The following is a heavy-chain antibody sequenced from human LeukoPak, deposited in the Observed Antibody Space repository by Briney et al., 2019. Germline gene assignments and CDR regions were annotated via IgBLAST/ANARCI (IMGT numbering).Heavy chain of an antibody. D-gene: IGHD3-10*01. V-gene: IGHV4-34*01. J-gene: IGHJ6*03. CDR3: ATYYYGSGSYSMDV. CDR1: GGSFSGYY. Sequence: SETLSLTCAVYGGSFSGYYWSWIRQPPGKGLEWIGEINHSGSTNYNPSLKSRVTISVDTSKNQFSLKLSSVTAADTAVYYCATYYYGSGSYSMDVWGKGTTVTVSS. CDR2: INHSGST.